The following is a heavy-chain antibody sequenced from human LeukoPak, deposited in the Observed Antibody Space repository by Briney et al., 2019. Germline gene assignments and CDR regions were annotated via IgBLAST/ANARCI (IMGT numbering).Heavy chain of an antibody. CDR1: GGSISSYY. CDR2: IYYSGST. J-gene: IGHJ4*02. V-gene: IGHV4-59*01. D-gene: IGHD1-7*01. CDR3: ARGSRELYYFGY. Sequence: PSETLSLTCTVSGGSISSYYWSWIRQPPGKGLEWIGYIYYSGSTKYNPSLKSRVTISVGASKTQFSLKLNSLTAADTAVYYCARGSRELYYFGYWGQGTLVTVSS.